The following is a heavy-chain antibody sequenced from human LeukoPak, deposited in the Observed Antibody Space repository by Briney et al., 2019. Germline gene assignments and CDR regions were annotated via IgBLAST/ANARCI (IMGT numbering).Heavy chain of an antibody. CDR3: ASSYYYGSGSYYYYGMDV. D-gene: IGHD3-10*01. J-gene: IGHJ6*04. V-gene: IGHV1-18*04. CDR1: GYTFTSYG. CDR2: ISAYNGNT. Sequence: ASVKVSCKASGYTFTSYGISWVRQAPGQGLEWMGWISAYNGNTNYAQKLQGRVTMTTGTSTSTAYMELRSLRSDDTAVYYCASSYYYGSGSYYYYGMDVWGKGTTVTVSS.